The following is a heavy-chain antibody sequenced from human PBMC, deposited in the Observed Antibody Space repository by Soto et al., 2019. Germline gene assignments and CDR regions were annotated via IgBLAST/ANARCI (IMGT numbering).Heavy chain of an antibody. CDR3: AKVSNFWSGSFDC. D-gene: IGHD3-3*01. CDR1: GFTFSNYA. Sequence: EVQLLESGGGLLQPGGSLRLSCAASGFTFSNYAMSWVRQAPGKGLEWVSAISGGGDSTYYADSVKGRFTISRDNSRYMLYLQMNSLRAEDTALYYCAKVSNFWSGSFDCWGQGTLVTVSS. V-gene: IGHV3-23*01. CDR2: ISGGGDST. J-gene: IGHJ4*02.